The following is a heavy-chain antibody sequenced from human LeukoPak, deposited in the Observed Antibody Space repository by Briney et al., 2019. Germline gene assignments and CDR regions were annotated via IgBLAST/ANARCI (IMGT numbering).Heavy chain of an antibody. CDR2: IHYSGST. J-gene: IGHJ4*02. Sequence: SETLSLTCTVSGGSINNYYWTWIRQPPGKGLEWIGYIHYSGSTNSNPSLKRRVTISVDTSKNHFYLKLTSVTAADTAVYYCASRASSHYPFSLDYWGQGTLVTVSS. D-gene: IGHD3-22*01. CDR1: GGSINNYY. V-gene: IGHV4-59*01. CDR3: ASRASSHYPFSLDY.